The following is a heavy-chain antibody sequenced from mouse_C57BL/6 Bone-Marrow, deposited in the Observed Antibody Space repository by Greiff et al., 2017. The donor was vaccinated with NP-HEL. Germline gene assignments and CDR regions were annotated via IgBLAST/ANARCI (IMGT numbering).Heavy chain of an antibody. J-gene: IGHJ4*01. V-gene: IGHV7-3*01. Sequence: EVKLMESGGGLVQPGGSLSLSCAASGFTFTDYYMSWVRQPPGKALEWLGFIRNKANGYTTEYSASVKGRFTISRDNSQSILYLQMNALRAEDSATYYCARSNWDWVYYAMDYWGQGTSVTVSS. CDR3: ARSNWDWVYYAMDY. CDR1: GFTFTDYY. CDR2: IRNKANGYTT. D-gene: IGHD4-1*02.